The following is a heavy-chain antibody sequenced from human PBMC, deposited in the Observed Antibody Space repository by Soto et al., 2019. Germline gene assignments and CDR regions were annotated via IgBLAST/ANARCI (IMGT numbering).Heavy chain of an antibody. CDR3: ARDLDLTTVTTSFDS. D-gene: IGHD4-17*01. CDR2: INPSGRTT. V-gene: IGHV1-46*01. Sequence: QVQLMQSGAEVKKPGASVKVACKTSGFTFSKYYMHWLRQVPGQGLEWVGVINPSGRTTSYAQKFLGRVTVTRDASTATVYLELNSLRSGDTAVYYFARDLDLTTVTTSFDSWGQGTLVTVSS. J-gene: IGHJ4*02. CDR1: GFTFSKYY.